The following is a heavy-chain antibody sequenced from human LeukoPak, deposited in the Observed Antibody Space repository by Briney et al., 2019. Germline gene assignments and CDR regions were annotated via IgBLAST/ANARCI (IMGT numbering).Heavy chain of an antibody. CDR2: INPSGGRT. D-gene: IGHD6-13*01. CDR1: GYTFTRYY. Sequence: GASVKVSCKASGYTFTRYYLHWVRQAPGQGLEWMGIINPSGGRTNNAQQFQGRVTMTRDTSTSTVYMQLSSLRSEDTAVYYCARDLAIAAAPYGMTSGAKGPRSPSP. V-gene: IGHV1-46*01. CDR3: ARDLAIAAAPYGMTS. J-gene: IGHJ6*02.